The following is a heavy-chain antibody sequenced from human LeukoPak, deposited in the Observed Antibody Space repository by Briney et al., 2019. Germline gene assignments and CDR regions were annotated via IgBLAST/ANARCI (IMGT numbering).Heavy chain of an antibody. J-gene: IGHJ4*02. D-gene: IGHD3-22*01. CDR2: ISPSSTSI. CDR1: GFTFSRYS. Sequence: GGSLRLSCAASGFTFSRYSMNWVRQAPGKGLEWISYISPSSTSIHYADSVKGRFTISRDNAKNSLYLQMNSLRAEDTALYYCARDLRVVITGSFDSWGQGTLVTVSS. CDR3: ARDLRVVITGSFDS. V-gene: IGHV3-48*01.